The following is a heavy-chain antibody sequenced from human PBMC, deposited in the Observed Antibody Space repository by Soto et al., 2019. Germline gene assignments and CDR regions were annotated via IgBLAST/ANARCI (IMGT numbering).Heavy chain of an antibody. V-gene: IGHV4-34*01. Sequence: QVQLQQWGAGLLKPSETLSLTCAVYGGSFSGYYWSWIRQPPGKGLEGIGEITHSGSTNYNSSHKSRVTISVDTSKSQFSLKLSSVTAADTAVYYCARDVMANNRYHWYFDLWGRGTLVTVSS. J-gene: IGHJ2*01. CDR3: ARDVMANNRYHWYFDL. CDR1: GGSFSGYY. D-gene: IGHD2-8*01. CDR2: ITHSGST.